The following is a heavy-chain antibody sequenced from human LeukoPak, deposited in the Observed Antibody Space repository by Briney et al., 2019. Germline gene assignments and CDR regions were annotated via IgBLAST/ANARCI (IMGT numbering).Heavy chain of an antibody. V-gene: IGHV1-8*01. J-gene: IGHJ5*02. CDR1: GYTFTSYD. CDR2: MNPNSSNT. Sequence: ASVKVSCKASGYTFTSYDINWVRQATGQGLEWTGWMNPNSSNTGYAQKFQDRVTMTRNTSISTAYMELSGLRSEDTAMYYCARKTLYGSGKSWFDPWGQGTLVTVSS. D-gene: IGHD3-10*01. CDR3: ARKTLYGSGKSWFDP.